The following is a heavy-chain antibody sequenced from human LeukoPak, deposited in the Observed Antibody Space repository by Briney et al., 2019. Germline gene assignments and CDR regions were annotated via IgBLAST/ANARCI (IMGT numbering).Heavy chain of an antibody. Sequence: GASVKVSCKASGYTFTGYYMHWVRQNPGQGLEWMGWINPKSGGTNYAQKFQGRVTMTRDTSIHTAYMELSRLRSDDTAVYYCAREEYGFDPWGQGTLVTVSS. V-gene: IGHV1-2*02. D-gene: IGHD2-2*01. J-gene: IGHJ5*02. CDR1: GYTFTGYY. CDR3: AREEYGFDP. CDR2: INPKSGGT.